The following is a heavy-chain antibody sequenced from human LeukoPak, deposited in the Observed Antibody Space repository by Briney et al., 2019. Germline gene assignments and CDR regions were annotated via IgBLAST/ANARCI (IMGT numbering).Heavy chain of an antibody. V-gene: IGHV1-24*01. Sequence: ASVKVSCKVSGYTLTELSMHWVRQAPGKGLEWMGGFDPEDGETIYAQKFQGRVTMTTDTSTSTAYMELRSLRSDDTAVYYCARAYIAARLASYNWFDPWGQGTLVTVSS. CDR2: FDPEDGET. D-gene: IGHD6-6*01. CDR3: ARAYIAARLASYNWFDP. J-gene: IGHJ5*02. CDR1: GYTLTELS.